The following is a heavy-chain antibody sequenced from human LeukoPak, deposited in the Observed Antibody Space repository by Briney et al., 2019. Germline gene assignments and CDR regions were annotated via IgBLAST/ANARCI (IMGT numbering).Heavy chain of an antibody. CDR1: GFTFSSYS. CDR3: AEMGDTAMVH. Sequence: PGGSLRLSCAASGFTFSSYSMNWVRQAPGKGLEWVSSISSSSSYIYYADSVKGRLTISRDNAKNSLYLQMNSLRAEDTAVYYCAEMGDTAMVHWGQGTLVTVSS. D-gene: IGHD5-18*01. V-gene: IGHV3-21*01. J-gene: IGHJ4*02. CDR2: ISSSSSYI.